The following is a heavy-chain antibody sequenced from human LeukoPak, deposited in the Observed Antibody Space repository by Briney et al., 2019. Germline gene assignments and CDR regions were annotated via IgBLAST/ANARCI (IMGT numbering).Heavy chain of an antibody. J-gene: IGHJ4*02. CDR2: IKQNESEK. V-gene: IGHV3-7*01. CDR3: ATPVGGVWSFDY. Sequence: GGSLRLSCAASGFTFSNYWMTWVRQAPGKGLEWVANIKQNESEKYYVDSVKGRFTVSRDNSKNSVYLQMNSLRAEDTAMYYCATPVGGVWSFDYWGQGTLVTVSS. CDR1: GFTFSNYW. D-gene: IGHD2-15*01.